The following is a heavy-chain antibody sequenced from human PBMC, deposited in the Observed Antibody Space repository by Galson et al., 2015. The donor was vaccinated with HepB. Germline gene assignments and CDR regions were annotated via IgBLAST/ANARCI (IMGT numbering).Heavy chain of an antibody. D-gene: IGHD3-10*01. CDR2: MYYSGST. CDR1: GGSISSYY. V-gene: IGHV4-59*12. CDR3: ARGYAYGSGSNWFDP. Sequence: SETLSLTCAVSGGSISSYYWSWIRQPPGKGLEWIGYMYYSGSTNYNPSLKSRVTISVDTSKNRFSLKLSSVTAADTAVYYCARGYAYGSGSNWFDPWGQGTLVTVSS. J-gene: IGHJ5*02.